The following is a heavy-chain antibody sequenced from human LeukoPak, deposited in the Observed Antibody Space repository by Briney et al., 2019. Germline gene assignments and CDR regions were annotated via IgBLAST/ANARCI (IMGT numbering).Heavy chain of an antibody. CDR1: GFTFSDYY. V-gene: IGHV3-11*01. D-gene: IGHD3-16*01. CDR2: ISSRGSTI. Sequence: GGSLRLSCAASGFTFSDYYMSWIRQASGKGLEWVSYISSRGSTIYYAESVKGRFIISSDNAKNTLYLLLNSLRADDKAVYYCGLTGYDDVGGYDAFDIWGQGTMVTVSS. CDR3: GLTGYDDVGGYDAFDI. J-gene: IGHJ3*02.